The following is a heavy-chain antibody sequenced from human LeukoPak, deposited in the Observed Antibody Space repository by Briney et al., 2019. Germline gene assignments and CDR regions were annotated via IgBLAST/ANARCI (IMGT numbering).Heavy chain of an antibody. J-gene: IGHJ4*02. CDR2: IRYDGSNK. V-gene: IGHV3-30*02. Sequence: GGSLRLSCAASGFTFSSYGMHWGRQAPGKGLEGVACIRYDGSNKYYADSVKGRFTISRDNSKNTLYLQMNSLRAEDTAVYYCAKGYGSGTPFDYWGQGTLVTVSS. D-gene: IGHD3-10*01. CDR1: GFTFSSYG. CDR3: AKGYGSGTPFDY.